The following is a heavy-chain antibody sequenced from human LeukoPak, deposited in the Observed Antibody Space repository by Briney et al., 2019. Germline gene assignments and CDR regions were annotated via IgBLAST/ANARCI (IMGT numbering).Heavy chain of an antibody. D-gene: IGHD6-19*01. CDR2: ISYDGSNK. V-gene: IGHV3-30*03. Sequence: PGRSLRLSCAASGFTFSSYGMHWVRQAPGKGLEWVAVISYDGSNKYYADSVRGRFTISRDNSKNTLYLQMNSLRAEDTAVYYCAYSSGWYYVDYWGQGTLVTVSS. J-gene: IGHJ4*02. CDR1: GFTFSSYG. CDR3: AYSSGWYYVDY.